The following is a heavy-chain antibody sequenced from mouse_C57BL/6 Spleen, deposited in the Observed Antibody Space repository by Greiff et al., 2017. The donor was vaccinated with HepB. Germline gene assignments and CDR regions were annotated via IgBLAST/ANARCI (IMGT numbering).Heavy chain of an antibody. J-gene: IGHJ4*01. CDR3: ASSSRKFPLYAMDY. Sequence: QVQLQQPGAELVKPGASVKMSCKASGYTFTSYWITWVKQRPGQGLEWIGDIYPGSGSTNYNEKFKSKATLTVDTSSSTAYMQLSSLTSEDSAVYYCASSSRKFPLYAMDYWGQGTSVTVSS. D-gene: IGHD6-1*01. CDR2: IYPGSGST. V-gene: IGHV1-55*01. CDR1: GYTFTSYW.